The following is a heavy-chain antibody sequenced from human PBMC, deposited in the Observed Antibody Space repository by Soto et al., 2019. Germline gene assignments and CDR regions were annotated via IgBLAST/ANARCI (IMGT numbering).Heavy chain of an antibody. CDR2: ISVYNGNT. J-gene: IGHJ5*02. D-gene: IGHD3-9*01. Sequence: GASVKVSCKASGYTSTSYGISWVRQAPGQGLEWMGWISVYNGNTNYAQKLQGRFTMTTDTSTSTAYMELRSLRSDDTAVYYCARDLKVRAAALSGYYNGRWFDPWGQGTLVTVSS. CDR1: GYTSTSYG. CDR3: ARDLKVRAAALSGYYNGRWFDP. V-gene: IGHV1-18*01.